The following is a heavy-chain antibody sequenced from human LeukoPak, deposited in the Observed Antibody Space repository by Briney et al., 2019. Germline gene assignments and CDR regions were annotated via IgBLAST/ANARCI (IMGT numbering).Heavy chain of an antibody. CDR1: GFTFSSYW. Sequence: GGSLRLSCAPSGFTFSSYWMTWVRQAPGKGLEWVANIKQDGSDKYYVDSVKGRFTISRDNSKNTLYLQMNSLRAEDTAVYYCARETDGYSSHHDYWGQGTLVTVSS. CDR2: IKQDGSDK. CDR3: ARETDGYSSHHDY. J-gene: IGHJ4*02. V-gene: IGHV3-7*01. D-gene: IGHD6-19*01.